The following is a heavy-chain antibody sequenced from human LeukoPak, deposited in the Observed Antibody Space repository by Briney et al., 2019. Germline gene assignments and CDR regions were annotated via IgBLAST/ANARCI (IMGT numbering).Heavy chain of an antibody. V-gene: IGHV4-34*01. J-gene: IGHJ5*02. CDR2: INHSGST. CDR1: GGSFSGYY. CDR3: ARGRRKAAAGTWFDP. Sequence: PSETLSLTCAVYGGSFSGYYWSWIRQPPGKGLEWIGEINHSGSTNYNPSLKSRVTISVDTSKNQFSLKLSSMTAADTAVYYCARGRRKAAAGTWFDPWGQGTLVTVSS. D-gene: IGHD6-13*01.